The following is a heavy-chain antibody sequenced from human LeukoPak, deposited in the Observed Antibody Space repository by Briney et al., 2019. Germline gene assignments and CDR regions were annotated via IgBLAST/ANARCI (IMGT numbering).Heavy chain of an antibody. J-gene: IGHJ4*02. V-gene: IGHV1-24*01. CDR2: FDPEEGET. D-gene: IGHD2/OR15-2a*01. Sequence: ASVKVSCKLSGYSLTKLSMHWVRQAPGKGLEWMGGFDPEEGETLKAQKFQGRVTMTEDTFTDTAYMELSGLRSEDTAVYYCATSVDGLVTIRTYVEHWGQGTLITVSS. CDR3: ATSVDGLVTIRTYVEH. CDR1: GYSLTKLS.